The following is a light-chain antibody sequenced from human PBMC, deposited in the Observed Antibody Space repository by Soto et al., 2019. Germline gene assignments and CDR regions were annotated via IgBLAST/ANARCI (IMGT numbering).Light chain of an antibody. CDR1: SSDVGGYNY. V-gene: IGLV2-14*01. CDR2: EVS. Sequence: QSSLTQPASVSGSPGQSITISCTGTSSDVGGYNYVSWYQQHPGKAPKVMIYEVSNRPSGVSNRFSGSKSGNTASLTISGLQSEDEADYYCSSYRISSTLVVFGGGTKLTVL. J-gene: IGLJ2*01. CDR3: SSYRISSTLVV.